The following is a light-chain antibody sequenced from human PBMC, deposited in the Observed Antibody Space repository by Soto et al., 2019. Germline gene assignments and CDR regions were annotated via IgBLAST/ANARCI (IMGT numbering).Light chain of an antibody. Sequence: QSALTHPRSVSWSPGQLVTISCTGTSSDVGGYNYVSWYQQHPGKAPKLMIYEVSNRPSGVSNRFSGSKSGNTASLTISGLQAEEEADYYCSSYTSSSLYVFGTGTKVTVL. J-gene: IGLJ1*01. CDR3: SSYTSSSLYV. CDR2: EVS. CDR1: SSDVGGYNY. V-gene: IGLV2-14*01.